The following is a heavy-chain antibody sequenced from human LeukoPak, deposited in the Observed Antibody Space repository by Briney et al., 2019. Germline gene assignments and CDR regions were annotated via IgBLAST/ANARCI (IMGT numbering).Heavy chain of an antibody. CDR1: GFNLTTYS. V-gene: IGHV3-21*01. Sequence: GGSLRLSCAASGFNLTTYSMHWVRQAPGKGLEWVSSITSSSSFIYSTDSVKGRFTISRDSAKNSLYLQMNSLRAEDTAVYYCAREYYTYDYWGQGTLVTVSS. J-gene: IGHJ4*02. CDR2: ITSSSSFI. D-gene: IGHD3-10*01. CDR3: AREYYTYDY.